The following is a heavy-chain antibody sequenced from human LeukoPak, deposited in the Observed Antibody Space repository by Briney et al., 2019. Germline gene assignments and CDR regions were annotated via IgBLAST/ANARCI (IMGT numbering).Heavy chain of an antibody. CDR2: IYYSGST. D-gene: IGHD2-2*01. CDR1: GGSISSYY. Sequence: SETLSLTCTVSGGSISSYYWSWIRQPPGKGLEWIGYIYYSGSTNYNPSLKSRVTISVDTSKNQFSLKLKSVTAADTAIYYCARGPLVPAAISWFDPWGPGTLVTVSS. CDR3: ARGPLVPAAISWFDP. J-gene: IGHJ5*02. V-gene: IGHV4-59*01.